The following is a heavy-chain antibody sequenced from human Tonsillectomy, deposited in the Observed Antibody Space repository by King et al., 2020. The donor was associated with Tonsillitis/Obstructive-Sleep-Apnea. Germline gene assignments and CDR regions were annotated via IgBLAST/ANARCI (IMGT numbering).Heavy chain of an antibody. CDR3: AREAYSGSYYDY. J-gene: IGHJ4*02. D-gene: IGHD1-26*01. CDR1: GFTFSSYA. CDR2: IGTNGGST. V-gene: IGHV3-64*01. Sequence: QLVQSGGGLVQPGGSLRLSCAASGFTFSSYAMSWVRQAPGKGPEYVSAIGTNGGSTYYANSVKGRFTISRDNSKNTLYLQMGSLRAEDMAVYYCAREAYSGSYYDYWGQGTLVTVSS.